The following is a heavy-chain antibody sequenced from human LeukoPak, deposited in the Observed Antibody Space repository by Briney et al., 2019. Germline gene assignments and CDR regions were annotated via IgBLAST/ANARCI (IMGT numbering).Heavy chain of an antibody. Sequence: SVKVSCKASGGTFSSYAISWVRQAPGQGLEWMGRIIPIFGIANYAQKFQGRVTITADKSTSTAYMELSSLRSEDTAVYYCARYNFVGYYDSKGAFDIWGQGTMVTVSS. CDR2: IIPIFGIA. D-gene: IGHD3-22*01. V-gene: IGHV1-69*04. CDR3: ARYNFVGYYDSKGAFDI. CDR1: GGTFSSYA. J-gene: IGHJ3*02.